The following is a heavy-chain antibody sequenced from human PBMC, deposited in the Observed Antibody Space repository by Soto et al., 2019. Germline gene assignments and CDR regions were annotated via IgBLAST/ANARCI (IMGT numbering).Heavy chain of an antibody. CDR3: AADMTTPYYYYGMDV. Sequence: QMQLVQSGPEVKKPGTSVKVSCKASGFTFTSSAVQWVRQARGQRLEWIGWIVVGSGNTNYAQKFQERDTITRDMSTSTAYMELSSLRSEDTDVYYCAADMTTPYYYYGMDVWGQGTTVTVSS. CDR1: GFTFTSSA. CDR2: IVVGSGNT. D-gene: IGHD4-4*01. V-gene: IGHV1-58*01. J-gene: IGHJ6*02.